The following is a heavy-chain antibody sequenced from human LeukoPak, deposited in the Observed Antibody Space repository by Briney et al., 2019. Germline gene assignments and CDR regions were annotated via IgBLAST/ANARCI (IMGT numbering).Heavy chain of an antibody. V-gene: IGHV3-23*01. D-gene: IGHD3-9*01. CDR2: ISGSGGST. J-gene: IGHJ4*02. CDR3: AKDRRDVLRYFDWYPPIDY. CDR1: GFTFSSYA. Sequence: GGSLRLSCAASGFTFSSYAMSWVRQAPGKGPEWVSAISGSGGSTYYADSAKGRFTISRDNSKNTLYLQMNSLRAEDTAVYYCAKDRRDVLRYFDWYPPIDYWGQGTLVTVSS.